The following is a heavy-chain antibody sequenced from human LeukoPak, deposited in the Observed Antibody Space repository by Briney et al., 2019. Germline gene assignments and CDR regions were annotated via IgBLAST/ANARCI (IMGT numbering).Heavy chain of an antibody. CDR1: GGSFSGYY. Sequence: PSETLSLTCAVYGGSFSGYYWSWIRQSPGKGLEWIGEINHSGSTNYNPSLKSRVTISVDTSKNQFSLKLSSVTAADTAVYYCAKLDTSMVLASWADYWGQGILVTVSS. V-gene: IGHV4-34*01. CDR3: AKLDTSMVLASWADY. CDR2: INHSGST. J-gene: IGHJ4*02. D-gene: IGHD5-18*01.